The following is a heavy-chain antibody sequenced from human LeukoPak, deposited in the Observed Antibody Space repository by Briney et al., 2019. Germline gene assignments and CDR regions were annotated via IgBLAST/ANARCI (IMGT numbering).Heavy chain of an antibody. D-gene: IGHD2-2*02. CDR1: GGSISSSNW. J-gene: IGHJ4*02. CDR3: ASRTGYCSSTSCYSFDS. CDR2: IYHSGTT. V-gene: IGHV4-4*02. Sequence: SETLSLTCAVSGGSISSSNWWSWVRQPPGKGLEWIGEIYHSGTTNYNPSLKSRVTMSVDKSKNQFSLKLSSVTAADTAAYYCASRTGYCSSTSCYSFDSWGQGTLVTVSS.